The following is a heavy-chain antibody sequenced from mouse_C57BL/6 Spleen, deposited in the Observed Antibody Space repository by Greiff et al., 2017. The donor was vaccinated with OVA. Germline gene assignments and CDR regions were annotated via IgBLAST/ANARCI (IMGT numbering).Heavy chain of an antibody. Sequence: QVQLQQSGPELVKPGASVKISCKASGYAFSSSWMNWVKQRPGKGLEWIGRIYPGDGDTNYNGKFKGKATLTADKSSSTAYMQLSSLTSEDSAVYFCARRVGRDYYAMDYWGQGTSVTVSS. V-gene: IGHV1-82*01. CDR2: IYPGDGDT. CDR3: ARRVGRDYYAMDY. J-gene: IGHJ4*01. CDR1: GYAFSSSW. D-gene: IGHD4-1*01.